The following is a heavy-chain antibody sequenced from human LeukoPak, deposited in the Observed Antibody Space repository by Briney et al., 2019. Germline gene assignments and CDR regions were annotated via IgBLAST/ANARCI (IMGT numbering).Heavy chain of an antibody. Sequence: SETLSLTCTVSGGSISSSSYYWGWIRQPPGKGLEWIGEINHSGSTNYNPSLKSRVTISVDTSKNQFSLKLSSVTAADTAVYYCARGHGSSWLIYFDYWGQGTLVTVSS. CDR1: GGSISSSSYY. V-gene: IGHV4-39*07. J-gene: IGHJ4*02. CDR2: INHSGST. D-gene: IGHD6-13*01. CDR3: ARGHGSSWLIYFDY.